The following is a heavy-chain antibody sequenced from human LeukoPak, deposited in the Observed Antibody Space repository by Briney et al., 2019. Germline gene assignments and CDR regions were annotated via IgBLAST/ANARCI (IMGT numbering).Heavy chain of an antibody. Sequence: PSETLSLTCTVSGGSISSYYWSWIRQPAGKGLEWIGRINTSGSTNYNPSLKSRVTMSVDTSKNQFSLKLSSVTAADTAVYYCARGSIAAAGYWFDPWGQGTLVTVSS. CDR1: GGSISSYY. CDR3: ARGSIAAAGYWFDP. V-gene: IGHV4-4*07. CDR2: INTSGST. D-gene: IGHD6-13*01. J-gene: IGHJ5*02.